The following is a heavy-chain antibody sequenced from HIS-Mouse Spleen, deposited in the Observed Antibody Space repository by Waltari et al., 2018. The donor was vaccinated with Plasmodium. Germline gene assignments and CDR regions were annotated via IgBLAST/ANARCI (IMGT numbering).Heavy chain of an antibody. Sequence: QVQLVQSGAEVKKPGASVKVSCKASGYTFTSSGISWVRQAPGQGLGGMGWIRAYNGKTNDEKKLQGRVTMTTDTSTSTAYMELRSLRSDDTAVYYCARSLGDDYWGQGTLVTVSS. CDR1: GYTFTSSG. J-gene: IGHJ4*02. V-gene: IGHV1-18*01. CDR3: ARSLGDDY. D-gene: IGHD3-16*01. CDR2: IRAYNGKT.